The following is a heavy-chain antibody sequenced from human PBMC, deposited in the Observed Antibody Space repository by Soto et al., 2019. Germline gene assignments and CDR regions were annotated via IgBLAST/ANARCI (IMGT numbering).Heavy chain of an antibody. V-gene: IGHV3-30*18. J-gene: IGHJ3*02. CDR2: ISYDGSYK. CDR3: AKESSYRPYSSSWYPLDAFDI. Sequence: PGGSVRLSCAASGFIFINLGMHWVRQVPGKGLEWVALISYDGSYKEYADSVKGRFTISRDSSNNRLYLQMNSLRVEDTAVYYCAKESSYRPYSSSWYPLDAFDIWGQGTMVTVS. D-gene: IGHD6-13*01. CDR1: GFIFINLG.